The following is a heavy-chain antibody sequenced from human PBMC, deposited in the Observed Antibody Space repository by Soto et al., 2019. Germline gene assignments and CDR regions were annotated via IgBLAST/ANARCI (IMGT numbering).Heavy chain of an antibody. CDR2: IYYSGST. CDR3: ARGEGATPDY. CDR1: GGSISSYY. Sequence: SETLSLTCTVSGGSISSYYWSWIRQPPGKGLEWIGYIYYSGSTNYNPSLKSRVTISVDTSKNQFSLKLSSVTAADTAVYYCARGEGATPDYWGRGTLVTVS. J-gene: IGHJ4*02. V-gene: IGHV4-59*01. D-gene: IGHD1-26*01.